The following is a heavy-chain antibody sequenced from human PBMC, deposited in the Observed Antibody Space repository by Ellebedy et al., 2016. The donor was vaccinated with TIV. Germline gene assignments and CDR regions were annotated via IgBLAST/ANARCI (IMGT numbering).Heavy chain of an antibody. CDR1: GLSFRTYA. D-gene: IGHD3-22*01. CDR2: ISSSGREK. Sequence: GESLKISXVASGLSFRTYAMHWVRQAPGKGLDWVAVISSSGREKYYTDSEEGRFTISRDNSKNTLYLQMNSLRAEDTAVYLCASGPRSDYYDTSGYYYPFDYWGQGTLVTVSS. V-gene: IGHV3-30*04. CDR3: ASGPRSDYYDTSGYYYPFDY. J-gene: IGHJ4*02.